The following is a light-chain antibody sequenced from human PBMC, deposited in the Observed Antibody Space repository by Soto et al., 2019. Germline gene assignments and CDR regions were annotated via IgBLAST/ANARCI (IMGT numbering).Light chain of an antibody. V-gene: IGKV3-20*01. CDR2: GAS. Sequence: EIVLTQSPGTLSLSPGERATLSCRASHSVSSTWLAWYQQKPGQPPRLLIYGASSRASGIPDRFSGSGSGTDFTLTISRLEPEDFAMYYCQQYGSSQYTFGQGTKLEIK. CDR3: QQYGSSQYT. J-gene: IGKJ2*01. CDR1: HSVSSTW.